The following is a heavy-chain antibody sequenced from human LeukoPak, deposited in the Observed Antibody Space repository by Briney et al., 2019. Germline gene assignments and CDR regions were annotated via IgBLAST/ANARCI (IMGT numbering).Heavy chain of an antibody. Sequence: PSETLSLTCAVYGGSFSGYYWSWIRQPPGKGLEWIGEINHSGSTNYNPSLKSRVTISVDTSKNQFSLKLSSVTAADTAVYYCARDYCSSTSRYLFYFDYWGQGTLVTVSS. CDR2: INHSGST. V-gene: IGHV4-34*01. CDR3: ARDYCSSTSRYLFYFDY. D-gene: IGHD2-2*01. J-gene: IGHJ4*02. CDR1: GGSFSGYY.